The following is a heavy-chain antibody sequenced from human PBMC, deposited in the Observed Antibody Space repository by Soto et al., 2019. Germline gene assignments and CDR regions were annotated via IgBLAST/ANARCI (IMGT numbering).Heavy chain of an antibody. J-gene: IGHJ6*02. V-gene: IGHV5-10-1*01. CDR3: ARHDGGGTTSSYYGMDV. CDR2: IDPSDSFA. CDR1: GYSFTNYW. D-gene: IGHD1-1*01. Sequence: GESLKISCRTSGYSFTNYWITWVRQMPGKGLEWMGRIDPSDSFATYSPSFQGHVTISADTSTTTAYLQWSSLKASDTARYFCARHDGGGTTSSYYGMDVWGQGTSVTVSS.